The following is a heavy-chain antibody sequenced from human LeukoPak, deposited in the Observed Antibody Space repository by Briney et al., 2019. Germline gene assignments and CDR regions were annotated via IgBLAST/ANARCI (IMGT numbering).Heavy chain of an antibody. Sequence: PSETLPLTCTVCGGSISSYYWSWIGQPPGKGLEGIGEINHSGSTNYNPSLKSRVTISVDTSKNQFSLKLSSVTAADTAVYYCARGGGKSGYYYGSGSPLSYWGQGTLVTVSS. D-gene: IGHD3-10*01. J-gene: IGHJ4*02. CDR2: INHSGST. CDR3: ARGGGKSGYYYGSGSPLSY. V-gene: IGHV4-34*01. CDR1: GGSISSYY.